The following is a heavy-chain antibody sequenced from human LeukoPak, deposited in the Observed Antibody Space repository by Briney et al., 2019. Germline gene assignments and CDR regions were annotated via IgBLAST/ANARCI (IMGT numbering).Heavy chain of an antibody. D-gene: IGHD1-14*01. CDR3: ARIRMGSYYYYGMDV. CDR2: IIPIFGTA. V-gene: IGHV1-69*13. CDR1: GGXFSSYA. Sequence: VTVSCKAXGGXFSSYAISWVRQAPGQGLEWMGGIIPIFGTANYAQKFQGRVTITADESTSTAYMELSSLRSEDTAVYYCARIRMGSYYYYGMDVWGQGTTVTVSS. J-gene: IGHJ6*02.